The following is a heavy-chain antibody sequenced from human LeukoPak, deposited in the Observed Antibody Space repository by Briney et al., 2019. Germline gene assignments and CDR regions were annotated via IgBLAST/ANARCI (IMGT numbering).Heavy chain of an antibody. D-gene: IGHD2-2*01. CDR1: GGSISSSNFY. CDR3: ARRYTPGYCSSTSCYAHNRFDP. J-gene: IGHJ5*02. Sequence: PSETLSLTCTVSGGSISSSNFYWGWIRQPPGKGLEWIGSIYYSGSTYYNPSLKSRVTISVDTSKNQFSLKLSSVTAADTAVYYCARRYTPGYCSSTSCYAHNRFDPWGQGTLVTVSS. V-gene: IGHV4-39*01. CDR2: IYYSGST.